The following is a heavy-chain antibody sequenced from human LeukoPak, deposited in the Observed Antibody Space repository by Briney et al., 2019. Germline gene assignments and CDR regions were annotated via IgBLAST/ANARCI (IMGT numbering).Heavy chain of an antibody. CDR1: GFTFSSYG. V-gene: IGHV3-30*18. CDR2: ISYDGSNK. CDR3: AKDPHYGDYVNYFDY. Sequence: GGSLRLSRAASGFTFSSYGMHWVRQAPGKGLEWVAVISYDGSNKYYADSVKGRFTISRDNSKNTLYLQMNSLRAEDTAVYYCAKDPHYGDYVNYFDYWGQGTLVTVSS. D-gene: IGHD4-17*01. J-gene: IGHJ4*02.